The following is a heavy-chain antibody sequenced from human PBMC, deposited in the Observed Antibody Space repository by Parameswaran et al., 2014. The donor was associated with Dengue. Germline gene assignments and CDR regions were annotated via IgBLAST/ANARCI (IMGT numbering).Heavy chain of an antibody. D-gene: IGHD1-26*01. V-gene: IGHV1-18*01. CDR2: ISAYNGNT. CDR3: ARGGSYYYYYYVDV. J-gene: IGHJ6*03. Sequence: SWVRQAPGQGLEWMGWISAYNGNTNYAQKLQGRVTMTTDTSTSTAYMELRSLRSDDTAVYYCARGGSYYYYYYVDVWGKGTTVTVSS.